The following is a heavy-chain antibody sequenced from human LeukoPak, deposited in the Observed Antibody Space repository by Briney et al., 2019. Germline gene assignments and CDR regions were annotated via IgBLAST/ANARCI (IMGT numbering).Heavy chain of an antibody. CDR1: GYPMSRGYY. CDR3: ARAPGQWLARGLDY. J-gene: IGHJ4*02. Sequence: PSEPLTLPCTVSGYPMSRGYYWGWPRPPPGTGLDWIGYIYHSGSTYYNPSLKSRVTISVDTSKNQFSLRLNSVTAADTAVYYCARAPGQWLARGLDYWGQGTLVTVSS. CDR2: IYHSGST. D-gene: IGHD6-19*01. V-gene: IGHV4-38-2*02.